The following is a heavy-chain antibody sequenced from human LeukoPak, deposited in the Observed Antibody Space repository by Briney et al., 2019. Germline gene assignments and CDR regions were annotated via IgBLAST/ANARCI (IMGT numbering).Heavy chain of an antibody. CDR3: ARAGSGYNY. D-gene: IGHD6-19*01. CDR1: GGSISSSSYY. V-gene: IGHV4-39*07. Sequence: SETLSLTCTVSGGSISSSSYYWGWIRQPPGKGLEWIGSIYFSGGTYYNASLKSRVTISVDTSKNQFSLKLSSVTAADTAVYYCARAGSGYNYWGQGTLVTVSS. J-gene: IGHJ4*02. CDR2: IYFSGGT.